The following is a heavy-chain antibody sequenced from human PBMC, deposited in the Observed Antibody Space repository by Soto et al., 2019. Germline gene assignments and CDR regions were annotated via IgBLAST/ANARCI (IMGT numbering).Heavy chain of an antibody. CDR2: IIPTFGTA. Sequence: SVKVSCKASGCTFTSYAISWVRQAPGQGLEWMGVIIPTFGTANYAQKFQGRVTITADKSTSTAYMELSSLRSHETTVDYCAGSRNYYNRRCFDYWGQGTLVTVSS. V-gene: IGHV1-69*06. CDR3: AGSRNYYNRRCFDY. D-gene: IGHD3-22*01. J-gene: IGHJ4*02. CDR1: GCTFTSYA.